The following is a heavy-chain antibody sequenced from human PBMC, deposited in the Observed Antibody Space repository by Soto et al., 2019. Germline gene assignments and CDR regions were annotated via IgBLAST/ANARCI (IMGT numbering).Heavy chain of an antibody. V-gene: IGHV3-21*01. CDR2: ISSSSTYI. J-gene: IGHJ4*02. CDR1: GFTFSSYS. D-gene: IGHD4-4*01. CDR3: ARDSRVEMTTINDY. Sequence: GVSLRLSCAVSGFTFSSYSMNWVRQAPGKGLEWVSSISSSSTYIYYADSVKGRFTISRENAKNSLYLQMNSLRVEDTAVYYCARDSRVEMTTINDYWGQGTLVTVSS.